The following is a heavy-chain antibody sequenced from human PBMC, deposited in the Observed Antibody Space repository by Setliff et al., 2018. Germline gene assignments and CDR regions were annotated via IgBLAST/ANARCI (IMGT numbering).Heavy chain of an antibody. D-gene: IGHD5-18*01. CDR1: GYTFTSYD. CDR3: ARRVGSVGIQLPDY. J-gene: IGHJ4*02. CDR2: MNPNSGNT. Sequence: ASVKVSCKASGYTFTSYDINWVRQATGQGLEWMGRMNPNSGNTGYAQKFQGRVTMTRNTSISTAYMELSSLRSEDTAVYYCARRVGSVGIQLPDYWGQGTLVTVSS. V-gene: IGHV1-8*02.